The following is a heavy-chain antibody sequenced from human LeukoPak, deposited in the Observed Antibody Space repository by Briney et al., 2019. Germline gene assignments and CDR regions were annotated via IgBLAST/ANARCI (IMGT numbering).Heavy chain of an antibody. Sequence: GGPLRLSCAASGFTFSSYAMSWVRQAPGKGLEWVSAISGSGGSTYYADSVKGRFTISRDNSKNTLYLQMNSLRAEDTAVYYCARRCSSTSCYIGAFDIWGQGTMVTVSS. D-gene: IGHD2-2*02. V-gene: IGHV3-23*01. CDR3: ARRCSSTSCYIGAFDI. CDR2: ISGSGGST. J-gene: IGHJ3*02. CDR1: GFTFSSYA.